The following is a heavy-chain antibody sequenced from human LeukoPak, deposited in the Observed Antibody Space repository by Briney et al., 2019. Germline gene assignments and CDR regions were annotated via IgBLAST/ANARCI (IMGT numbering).Heavy chain of an antibody. D-gene: IGHD2-21*01. CDR3: ARQRRFRPHNYFDY. Sequence: SETLSLTCAVYGGSFSGYYWSWIRQPPGKGLEWIGEINHSGSTNYNPSLKSRVTISVDTSKNQFSLKLSSVTAADTAVYYCARQRRFRPHNYFDYWGQGTLVTVSS. V-gene: IGHV4-34*01. CDR2: INHSGST. CDR1: GGSFSGYY. J-gene: IGHJ4*02.